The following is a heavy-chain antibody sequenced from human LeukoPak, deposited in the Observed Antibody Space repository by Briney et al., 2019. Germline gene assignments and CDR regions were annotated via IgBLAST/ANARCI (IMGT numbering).Heavy chain of an antibody. CDR3: AKSRSGSANWALQIFDN. V-gene: IGHV3-30*18. Sequence: QPGGSLRLSCAASGFTFSSYGMHWVRQAPGKGLEWVAVISYDGSNKYYADSVKGRFIISRDNSNNTLFVQMNSLRAEDTAVYYCAKSRSGSANWALQIFDNWGQGALVTVSS. J-gene: IGHJ4*02. CDR1: GFTFSSYG. CDR2: ISYDGSNK. D-gene: IGHD1-1*01.